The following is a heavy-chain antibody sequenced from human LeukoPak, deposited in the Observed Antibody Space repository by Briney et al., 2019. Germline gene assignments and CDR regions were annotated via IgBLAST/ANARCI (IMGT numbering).Heavy chain of an antibody. Sequence: GGSLRLSCAASGFTFSSYAMSWVRQAPGKGLEWVSAISGSGGSTYYAGSVKGRFTISRDSSKNTLYLQMNSLRAEDTAVYYCARIVYYYDSSGYWDWFDPWGQGTLVTVSS. D-gene: IGHD3-22*01. J-gene: IGHJ5*02. CDR2: ISGSGGST. V-gene: IGHV3-23*01. CDR1: GFTFSSYA. CDR3: ARIVYYYDSSGYWDWFDP.